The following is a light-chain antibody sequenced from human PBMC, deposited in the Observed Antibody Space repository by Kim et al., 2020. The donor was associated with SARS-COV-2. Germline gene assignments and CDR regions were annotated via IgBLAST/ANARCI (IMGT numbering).Light chain of an antibody. J-gene: IGKJ4*01. V-gene: IGKV3-15*01. CDR2: GAS. CDR1: QSVSSN. CDR3: QQYSKWPLT. Sequence: SVSPGERATLPCRASQSVSSNLAWYQQKPGHAPRLFIYGASSRATGIPVRFSGSGSGTEFTLTISSLQSEDFAVYYCQQYSKWPLTFGGGTKVE.